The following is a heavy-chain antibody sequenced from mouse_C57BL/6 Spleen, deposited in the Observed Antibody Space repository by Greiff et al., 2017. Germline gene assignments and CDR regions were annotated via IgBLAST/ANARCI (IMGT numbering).Heavy chain of an antibody. Sequence: VQLKESGPGLVAPSQSLSITCTVSGFSLTSYAISWVRQPPGKGLEWLGVIWTGGGTNYNSALKSRLSISKDNSKSQVFLKMNSLQTDDTARYYCARNGGYYGSSYDWYFDVWGTGTTVTVSS. CDR2: IWTGGGT. CDR3: ARNGGYYGSSYDWYFDV. CDR1: GFSLTSYA. J-gene: IGHJ1*03. D-gene: IGHD1-1*01. V-gene: IGHV2-9-1*01.